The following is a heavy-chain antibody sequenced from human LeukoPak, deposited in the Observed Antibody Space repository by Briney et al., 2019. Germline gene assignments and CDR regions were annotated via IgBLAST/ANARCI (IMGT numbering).Heavy chain of an antibody. J-gene: IGHJ3*02. V-gene: IGHV4-59*08. D-gene: IGHD3-22*01. CDR1: GGSISSYY. Sequence: SETLSLTCTVSGGSISSYYWSWIRQPPGKGLEWIGYIYYSGSTNYNPSLKRRVTISVDTSKNQFSLKLSSVTAADTAVYYCASIPTHYYDSSGAFDIWGQGTMVTVSS. CDR2: IYYSGST. CDR3: ASIPTHYYDSSGAFDI.